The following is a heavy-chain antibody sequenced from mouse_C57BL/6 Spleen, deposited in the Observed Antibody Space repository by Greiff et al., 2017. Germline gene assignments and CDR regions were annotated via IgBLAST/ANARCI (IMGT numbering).Heavy chain of an antibody. CDR2: IDPETGGT. V-gene: IGHV1-15*01. J-gene: IGHJ4*01. Sequence: VQLQQSGAELVRPGASVTLSCKASGYKFTDYEMHWVKQTPVHGLEWIGAIDPETGGTAYNQKFKGKAILTADKSSSTAYMELRSLTSEDSAVYYCTTGIHASMDYWGQGTSVTVSS. CDR1: GYKFTDYE. CDR3: TTGIHASMDY.